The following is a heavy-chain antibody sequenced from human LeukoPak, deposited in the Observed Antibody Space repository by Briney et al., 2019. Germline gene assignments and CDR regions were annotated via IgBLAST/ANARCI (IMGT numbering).Heavy chain of an antibody. Sequence: GRSLRLSCTASGFTFGDYAMSWVRQAPGKGLEWVGFIRSKAYGGTTEYAASVKGRFTISRDDSKSIAYLQMNSLKTEDTAVYYCTRDRSWFGELHSPYCYYYYMDVWGKGTTVTVSS. CDR1: GFTFGDYA. V-gene: IGHV3-49*04. CDR3: TRDRSWFGELHSPYCYYYYMDV. D-gene: IGHD3-10*01. J-gene: IGHJ6*03. CDR2: IRSKAYGGTT.